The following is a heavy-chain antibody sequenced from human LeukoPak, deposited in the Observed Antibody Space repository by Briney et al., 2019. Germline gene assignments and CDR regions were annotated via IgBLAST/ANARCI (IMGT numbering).Heavy chain of an antibody. CDR2: ISGDGSTT. CDR1: GFTFSDYA. Sequence: GGSLRLSCAASGFTFSDYAVSWVRQAPGKGLEWVSVISGDGSTTYYGDSVKGRFTISRDESKNTLYLQMNSLRAEDTAVYYCAKESGQLDVWGKGTTVTVSS. J-gene: IGHJ6*04. CDR3: AKESGQLDV. V-gene: IGHV3-23*01. D-gene: IGHD2-15*01.